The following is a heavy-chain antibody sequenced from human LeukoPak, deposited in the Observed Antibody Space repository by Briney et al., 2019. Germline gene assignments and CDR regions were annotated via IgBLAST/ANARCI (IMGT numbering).Heavy chain of an antibody. CDR2: IYFNGNT. CDR1: GGSINSVGYY. V-gene: IGHV4-31*03. D-gene: IGHD1-26*01. J-gene: IGHJ5*02. CDR3: ARGSGAPTEPNWFDP. Sequence: SETLSPTCTVSGGSINSVGYYRSWIRQHPGKGLEWIGYIYFNGNTYYNPSLKSRVTILLDTSKKQFSLKLISVTAADTAVYYCARGSGAPTEPNWFDPWGQGTLVTVSS.